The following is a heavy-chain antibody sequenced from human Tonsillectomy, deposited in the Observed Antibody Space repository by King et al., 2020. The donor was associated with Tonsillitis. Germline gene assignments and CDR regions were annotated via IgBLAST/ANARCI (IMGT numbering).Heavy chain of an antibody. J-gene: IGHJ3*02. Sequence: QLVQSGAEVKKPGSSVKVSCKASGGTFSSYAISWVRQAPGQGLEWMGRIIPILGIANYAQKFQGRVTITADKSTSTAYMELSSLRSEDTAVYYCARRTDHRYGTNYLERAFDIWGQGTMVTVSS. CDR3: ARRTDHRYGTNYLERAFDI. CDR2: IIPILGIA. CDR1: GGTFSSYA. D-gene: IGHD5-24*01. V-gene: IGHV1-69*04.